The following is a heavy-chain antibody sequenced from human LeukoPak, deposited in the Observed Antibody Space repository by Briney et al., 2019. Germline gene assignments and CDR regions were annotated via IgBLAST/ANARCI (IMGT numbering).Heavy chain of an antibody. CDR1: GFTFSSYG. V-gene: IGHV3-30*18. Sequence: PGGSLRLSCAASGFTFSSYGMPWVRQAPGKGLEWVAVISYDGSNKYYADSVKGRFTIPRDNSKNTLYLQMNSLRAEDTAVYYCAKEVIVGAPAGFDIWGQGTMVTVSS. J-gene: IGHJ3*02. CDR3: AKEVIVGAPAGFDI. D-gene: IGHD1-26*01. CDR2: ISYDGSNK.